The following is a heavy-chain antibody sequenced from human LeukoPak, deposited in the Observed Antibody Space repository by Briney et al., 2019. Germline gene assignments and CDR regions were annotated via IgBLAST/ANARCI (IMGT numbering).Heavy chain of an antibody. D-gene: IGHD5-18*01. Sequence: SDTLSLTCTVSGGSISSYYWSWIRQPPGKGLEWMGYIYYSGSTNYNPSLKSRVTISVDTSKNQFSLKLSSVTAADTAVYYCARQAPSYGRGDFDYWGQGTLVTVSS. V-gene: IGHV4-59*08. CDR1: GGSISSYY. CDR2: IYYSGST. CDR3: ARQAPSYGRGDFDY. J-gene: IGHJ4*02.